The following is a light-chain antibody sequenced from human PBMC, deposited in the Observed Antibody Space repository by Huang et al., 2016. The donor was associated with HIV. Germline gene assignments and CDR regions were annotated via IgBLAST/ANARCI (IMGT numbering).Light chain of an antibody. CDR1: QDISTW. CDR3: QQANSFPQT. J-gene: IGKJ4*01. CDR2: TAS. V-gene: IGKV1-12*01. Sequence: DIQMTQSPSSISASVGDRVTITCWASQDISTWLAWYQQKPGKAPKLLIYTASSLQSGVPSRFSGSGSGTDFTLTITSLQPEDSAIYFCQQANSFPQTFGGGTKVEIK.